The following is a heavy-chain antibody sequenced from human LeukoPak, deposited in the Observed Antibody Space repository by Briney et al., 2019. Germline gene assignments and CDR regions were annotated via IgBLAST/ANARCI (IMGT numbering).Heavy chain of an antibody. V-gene: IGHV1-69*04. CDR2: IIPILGIA. Sequence: ASVKVSCKASGGTFSSYAISWVRQAPGQGLEWMGRIIPILGIANYAQKFQGRVTITADKSTSTAYMELSSLRSEDTAVYYCAREGVSSGYSSSWYLDYWGQGTLVTVSS. CDR3: AREGVSSGYSSSWYLDY. J-gene: IGHJ4*02. CDR1: GGTFSSYA. D-gene: IGHD6-13*01.